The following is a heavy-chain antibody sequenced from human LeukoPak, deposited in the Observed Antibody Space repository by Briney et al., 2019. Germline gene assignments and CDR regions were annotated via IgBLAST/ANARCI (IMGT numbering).Heavy chain of an antibody. Sequence: SETLSLTCTVSGGSISSGDYYWSWIRQPPGKGLEWIGYVYYSGSTYYNPSLKSRVTISVDTSKNQFSLKLSSVTAADTAVYYCARDTQGAFDIWGQGTMVTVSS. V-gene: IGHV4-30-4*08. CDR1: GGSISSGDYY. CDR3: ARDTQGAFDI. J-gene: IGHJ3*02. CDR2: VYYSGST.